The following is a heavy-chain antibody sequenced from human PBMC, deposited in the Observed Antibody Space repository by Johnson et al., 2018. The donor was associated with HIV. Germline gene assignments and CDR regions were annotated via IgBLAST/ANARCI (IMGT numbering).Heavy chain of an antibody. J-gene: IGHJ3*02. CDR3: ARARLGELLWAFDI. V-gene: IGHV3-30*04. Sequence: QVQLVESGGGVVQPGRSLRLSCAASGFTFSSYAMHWVRQAPGKGLEWVAVISYAGSNKYYADSVTGRFTISRDNSKNTLALQMNSLRAEDTAVYYCARARLGELLWAFDIWGQGTMVTVSS. D-gene: IGHD1-26*01. CDR1: GFTFSSYA. CDR2: ISYAGSNK.